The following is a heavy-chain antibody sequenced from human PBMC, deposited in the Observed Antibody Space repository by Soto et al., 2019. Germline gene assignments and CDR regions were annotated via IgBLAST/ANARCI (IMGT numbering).Heavy chain of an antibody. D-gene: IGHD2-15*01. Sequence: EVQLLESGGGLVQPGGSLRLSCAASGFTFSSNAMSWVRQVPGKGLEWVSAMSGTGGTTYYADSVKGRFTISRDNSKNTLYLEMDSLRAEDTAVDYCAKDLDQDTTWYRGLDPWGQGTLVTVSS. CDR3: AKDLDQDTTWYRGLDP. J-gene: IGHJ5*02. V-gene: IGHV3-23*01. CDR1: GFTFSSNA. CDR2: MSGTGGTT.